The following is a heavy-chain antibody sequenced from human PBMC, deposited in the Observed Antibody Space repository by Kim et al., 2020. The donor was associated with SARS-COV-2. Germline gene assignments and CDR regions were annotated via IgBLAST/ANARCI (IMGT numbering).Heavy chain of an antibody. J-gene: IGHJ6*02. D-gene: IGHD1-1*01. CDR1: GYTFTSYD. CDR2: MNPNSGNT. V-gene: IGHV1-8*01. Sequence: ASVKVSCKASGYTFTSYDINWVRQATGQGLEWMGWMNPNSGNTGYAQKFQGRVTMTRNTSISTAYMELSSLRSEDTAVYYCASYSTTGMRYYYYGMDVWGQGTTVTVSS. CDR3: ASYSTTGMRYYYYGMDV.